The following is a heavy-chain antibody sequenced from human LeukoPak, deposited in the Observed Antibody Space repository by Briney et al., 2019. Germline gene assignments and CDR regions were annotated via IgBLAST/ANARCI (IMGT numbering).Heavy chain of an antibody. CDR2: LRTDGGRT. J-gene: IGHJ4*02. D-gene: IGHD4-11*01. Sequence: GGSLRLSCVASGFTFNQYWTHCVRQAPGAGLESVSRLRTDGGRTNYADSVKGRFTISRDNARNTVYLQMNSLRVEDTAVYYCARDHPGSNSLDYWGQGTLVTVSS. CDR1: GFTFNQYW. V-gene: IGHV3-74*01. CDR3: ARDHPGSNSLDY.